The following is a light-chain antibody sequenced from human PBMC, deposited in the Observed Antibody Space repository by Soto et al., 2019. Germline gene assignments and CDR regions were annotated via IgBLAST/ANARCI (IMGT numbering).Light chain of an antibody. CDR3: QRFDDVPYS. CDR2: DAS. V-gene: IGKV1-33*01. J-gene: IGKJ2*03. Sequence: DIQMTQSPSSLSASVGDRVTITCQASQDITNFLNWYQQKPGKAPKLLIYDASSLQTGVPSRFSGSGSGTDFSFTISSLQPEDIATYYCQRFDDVPYSFGQGTKVAIK. CDR1: QDITNF.